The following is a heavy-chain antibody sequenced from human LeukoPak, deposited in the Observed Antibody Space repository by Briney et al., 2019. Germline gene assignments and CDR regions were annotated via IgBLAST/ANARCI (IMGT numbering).Heavy chain of an antibody. CDR3: AAQWLTGRVMTA. D-gene: IGHD6-19*01. CDR1: GGSISSSSYY. CDR2: INHSGST. Sequence: PSETLSLTCTVSGGSISSSSYYWSWIRQPPGKGLEWIGEINHSGSTNYNPSLKSRVTISVDTSKNQFSLKLNSVTAADTAVYFCAAQWLTGRVMTAWGQGTLVTVSS. V-gene: IGHV4-39*07. J-gene: IGHJ5*02.